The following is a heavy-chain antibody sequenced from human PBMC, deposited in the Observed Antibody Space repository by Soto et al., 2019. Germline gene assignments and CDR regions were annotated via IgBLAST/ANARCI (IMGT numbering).Heavy chain of an antibody. J-gene: IGHJ5*02. V-gene: IGHV3-74*03. D-gene: IGHD1-26*01. CDR2: IGPDVTDI. Sequence: GGSLRLSCSDSGFTFGNFWIHWVRQAPGKGLEWVSHIGPDVTDIVYADSVKGRFIISRDNARNTVYLQMNSLEAEDTAVYYCAKLPWEVAPSWGQGTMVNVSS. CDR3: AKLPWEVAPS. CDR1: GFTFGNFW.